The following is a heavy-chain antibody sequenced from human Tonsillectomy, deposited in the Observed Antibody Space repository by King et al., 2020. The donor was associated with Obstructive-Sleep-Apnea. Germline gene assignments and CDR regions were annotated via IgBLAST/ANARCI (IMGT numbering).Heavy chain of an antibody. CDR2: IRSKPHGATT. Sequence: VQLVESGGGLVQPGRSLRLSCTTSGFSFGDFAVSWFRQAPGKGLEWVGFIRSKPHGATTEYAASVTGRFTISRDESKSIAYLQMNSLRTDDTAVYYCARDRKYYYDTTTYPLDYWGQGTLVTVSS. D-gene: IGHD3-22*01. CDR3: ARDRKYYYDTTTYPLDY. J-gene: IGHJ4*02. V-gene: IGHV3-49*03. CDR1: GFSFGDFA.